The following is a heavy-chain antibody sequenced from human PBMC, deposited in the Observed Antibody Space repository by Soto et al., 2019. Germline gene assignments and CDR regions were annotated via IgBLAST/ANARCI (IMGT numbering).Heavy chain of an antibody. D-gene: IGHD2-15*01. CDR3: ARFVRSCSAATCSTRADV. CDR2: IYSGGST. Sequence: LPETLSLTCTVSGGFVNSDTHSWSWIRQTPGKRLEWIGFIYSGGSTKNPSLRSRVTMSVDTSKNQFSLKLRSVIVADTAVYHCARFVRSCSAATCSTRADVWGQGITVTVSS. CDR1: GGFVNSDTHS. V-gene: IGHV4-61*01. J-gene: IGHJ6*02.